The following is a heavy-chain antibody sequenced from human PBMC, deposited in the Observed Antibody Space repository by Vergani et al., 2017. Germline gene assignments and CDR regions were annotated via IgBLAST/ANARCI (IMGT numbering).Heavy chain of an antibody. CDR2: INHSRST. V-gene: IGHV4-34*01. CDR1: GGSFSGYY. J-gene: IGHJ3*02. Sequence: QVQLQQWGAGLLKPSETLSLTCAVYGGSFSGYYWSWIRQPPGKGLEWIGEINHSRSTNYNPSLKSRVTISVDTSKNQFSLKMSSVTAADTAVYYCARASTYYYDSSGYYYVTRGAVDIWGQGTMVTVSS. CDR3: ARASTYYYDSSGYYYVTRGAVDI. D-gene: IGHD3-22*01.